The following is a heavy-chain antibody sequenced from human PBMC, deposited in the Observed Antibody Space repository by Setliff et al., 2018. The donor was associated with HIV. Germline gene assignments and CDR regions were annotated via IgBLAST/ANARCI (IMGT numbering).Heavy chain of an antibody. CDR3: TRSDNVWGSYPDKLDY. CDR2: INPNTGGT. J-gene: IGHJ4*02. CDR1: GYSFTGYY. D-gene: IGHD3-16*01. V-gene: IGHV1-2*02. Sequence: ASVKVSCKASGYSFTGYYIHWVRQAPGQGLEWMGWINPNTGGTNCAQRFQGRVTMTRDTSISTVYMEVSRLRSDDTAVYHCTRSDNVWGSYPDKLDYWGQGTLVTVSS.